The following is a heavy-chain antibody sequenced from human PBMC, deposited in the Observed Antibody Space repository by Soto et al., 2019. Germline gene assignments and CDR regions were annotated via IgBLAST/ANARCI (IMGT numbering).Heavy chain of an antibody. V-gene: IGHV4-30-4*01. Sequence: QVQLQESGPGQVKPSQTLSLTCTVSGGSISSGDYYWSWIRQPPGKGLEWIGYIYYSGSTYYNPSLKSRLTISVDTSKNQFSLKLSSVTAADMAVYYCASDRYSTGGMALWGQGTLVTVSS. CDR2: IYYSGST. D-gene: IGHD4-4*01. CDR3: ASDRYSTGGMAL. CDR1: GGSISSGDYY. J-gene: IGHJ4*02.